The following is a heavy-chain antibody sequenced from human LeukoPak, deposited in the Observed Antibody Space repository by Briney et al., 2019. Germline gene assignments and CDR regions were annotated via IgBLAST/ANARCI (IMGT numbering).Heavy chain of an antibody. Sequence: PSQTLSLTCTVSGGSISSGDYYWSWIRHPPGKGLEWIGYIYYGGSTYYNPSLKSRVTISVDTSKNQFSLKPSSVTAADTAVYYCARGVLTYTMMGLGYYFDYWGQGTLVTVSS. J-gene: IGHJ4*02. CDR3: ARGVLTYTMMGLGYYFDY. D-gene: IGHD3-22*01. CDR1: GGSISSGDYY. CDR2: IYYGGST. V-gene: IGHV4-30-4*01.